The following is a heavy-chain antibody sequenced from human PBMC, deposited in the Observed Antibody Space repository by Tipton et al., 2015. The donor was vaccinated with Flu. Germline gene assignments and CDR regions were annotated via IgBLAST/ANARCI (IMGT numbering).Heavy chain of an antibody. CDR3: ARSQVDWNDTLNWVDP. D-gene: IGHD1-1*01. CDR1: GHTFTGFY. Sequence: QLVQSGAEVKKPGASVKVSCKASGHTFTGFYIHWVRQAPGQGLEWMGWINLNSGDTNYAQKFHDWVTMTRDTSISTAYMELRSLRSDDTAVYYCARSQVDWNDTLNWVDPWGLGTLVTVSS. J-gene: IGHJ5*02. CDR2: INLNSGDT. V-gene: IGHV1-2*04.